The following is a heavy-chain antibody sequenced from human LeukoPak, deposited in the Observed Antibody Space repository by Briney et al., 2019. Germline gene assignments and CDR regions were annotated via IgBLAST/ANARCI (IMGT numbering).Heavy chain of an antibody. D-gene: IGHD6-13*01. CDR3: ARAAGAAGGQYFDY. Sequence: SETLSLACTVSGGSISGYYWSWIRQPAGQGLEWIGRIYTNGDTKFNPSLKSRVTMSVDTSKNQLSLKLRPVTAADTAVYYCARAAGAAGGQYFDYWGQGTLVTVSS. V-gene: IGHV4-4*07. CDR2: IYTNGDT. J-gene: IGHJ4*02. CDR1: GGSISGYY.